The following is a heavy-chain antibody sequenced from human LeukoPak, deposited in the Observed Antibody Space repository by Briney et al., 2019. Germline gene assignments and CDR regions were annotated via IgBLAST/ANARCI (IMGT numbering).Heavy chain of an antibody. V-gene: IGHV1-18*01. Sequence: ASVKVSCKASGYTFTSYGISWVRQAPGQGLEWMGWISAYNGNTNYAQKLQGRVTMTTDTSTSAAYMELRSLRSDDTAVYYCARASPHFGEGYYYYYGMDVWGQGTTVTVSS. CDR1: GYTFTSYG. CDR2: ISAYNGNT. J-gene: IGHJ6*02. D-gene: IGHD3-10*01. CDR3: ARASPHFGEGYYYYYGMDV.